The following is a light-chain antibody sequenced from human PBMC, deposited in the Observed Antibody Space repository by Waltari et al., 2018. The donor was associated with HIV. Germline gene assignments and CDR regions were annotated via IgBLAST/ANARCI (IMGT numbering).Light chain of an antibody. J-gene: IGKJ5*01. Sequence: EIVMLQSPATLSVSPGERATLSCRASQSVSSKLAWYQQKPGQAPRLLIYGASNRSTGIPGRFSGSESGTEFILTISSLQSEDCAVYYCQQYYKWPLTFGQGTRLEIK. V-gene: IGKV3D-15*01. CDR3: QQYYKWPLT. CDR2: GAS. CDR1: QSVSSK.